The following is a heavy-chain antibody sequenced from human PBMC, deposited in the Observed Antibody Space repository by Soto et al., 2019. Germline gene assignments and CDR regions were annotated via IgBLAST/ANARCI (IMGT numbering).Heavy chain of an antibody. CDR1: GGSVSSGSYY. CDR2: IYYSGST. V-gene: IGHV4-61*01. J-gene: IGHJ4*02. Sequence: SETLSLTCTVSGGSVSSGSYYWSWIRQPPGKGLEWIGYIYYSGSTNYNPSLKSRVTISVDTSKNQFSLKLSSVAAADTAVYYCARDMSGYCSGGSCSGIIDYWGQGTLVTVSS. D-gene: IGHD2-15*01. CDR3: ARDMSGYCSGGSCSGIIDY.